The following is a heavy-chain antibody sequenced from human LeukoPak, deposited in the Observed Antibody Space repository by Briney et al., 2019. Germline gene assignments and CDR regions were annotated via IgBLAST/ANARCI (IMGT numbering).Heavy chain of an antibody. V-gene: IGHV4-31*03. CDR3: ARSRPRGVPMNWFDP. J-gene: IGHJ5*02. CDR2: IYYSGST. Sequence: QSSQTLSLTCTVSGGSISSGGYYWSWIRQHPGKGLEWIGYIYYSGSTYYNPSLKRRVTISVDTSKNQFSLKLSSVTAADTAVYYCARSRPRGVPMNWFDPWGQGTLVTVSS. D-gene: IGHD3-10*01. CDR1: GGSISSGGYY.